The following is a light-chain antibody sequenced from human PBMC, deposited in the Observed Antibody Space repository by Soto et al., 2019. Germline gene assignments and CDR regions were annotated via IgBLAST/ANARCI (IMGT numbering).Light chain of an antibody. CDR1: SNDVGTYNL. Sequence: QSALTQPASVSGSPGQSITISCTGISNDVGTYNLVSWYQHHPGKAPKLIIYEASKRPSGVPNRFSGSKSGNTASLTISGLQAEDEADYYCCSFTSSNTHVFGTGTKLTVL. CDR2: EAS. CDR3: CSFTSSNTHV. J-gene: IGLJ1*01. V-gene: IGLV2-23*01.